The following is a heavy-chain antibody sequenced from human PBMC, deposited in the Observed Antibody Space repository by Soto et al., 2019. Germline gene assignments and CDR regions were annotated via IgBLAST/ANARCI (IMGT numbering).Heavy chain of an antibody. J-gene: IGHJ4*02. D-gene: IGHD6-13*01. CDR3: ARGSAAGRDFDY. V-gene: IGHV4-34*01. CDR1: GGSFSGYY. CDR2: INHSGST. Sequence: QVQLQQWGAGLLKPSETLSLTCAVYGGSFSGYYWSWIRQPPGKGLEWIGEINHSGSTNYNPSLKRRVTISVDTSKNQFSLKLSSVTAADTAVYYCARGSAAGRDFDYWGQGTLVTVSS.